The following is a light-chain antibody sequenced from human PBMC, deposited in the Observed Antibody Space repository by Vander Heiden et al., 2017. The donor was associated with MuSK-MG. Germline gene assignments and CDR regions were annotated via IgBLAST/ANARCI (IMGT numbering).Light chain of an antibody. J-gene: IGLJ1*01. CDR2: EVS. V-gene: IGLV2-14*01. Sequence: QSALTQPASVSGSPGQSLTISCTGTSSDVGGYNYVSWYQQHPGKAPKLMIYEVSNRPSGVSNRFSGSKSANTASLTVSGLQAEDEADYYCSSVASSKIFVFGTGTKVTVL. CDR1: SSDVGGYNY. CDR3: SSVASSKIFV.